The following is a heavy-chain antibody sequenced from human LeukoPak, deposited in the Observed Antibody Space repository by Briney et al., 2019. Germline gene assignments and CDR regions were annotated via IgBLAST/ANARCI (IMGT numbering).Heavy chain of an antibody. CDR1: GFTFTSSA. Sequence: GASVQVSCKASGFTFTSSAVQWVRQARGQRLEWIGWIVVGSGNTNYAQKFQERVTITRDMSTSTAYMELSSLRSEDTAVYYCAAGGALRGGYYYYMDVWGKGTTVTVSS. J-gene: IGHJ6*03. CDR3: AAGGALRGGYYYYMDV. V-gene: IGHV1-58*01. D-gene: IGHD1-26*01. CDR2: IVVGSGNT.